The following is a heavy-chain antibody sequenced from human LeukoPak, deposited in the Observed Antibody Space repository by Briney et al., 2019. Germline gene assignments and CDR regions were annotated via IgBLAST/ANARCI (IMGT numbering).Heavy chain of an antibody. V-gene: IGHV3-11*01. CDR1: GFSFINYA. J-gene: IGHJ4*02. D-gene: IGHD5-18*01. CDR2: ISSSASTI. Sequence: GGSLRLSCAASGFSFINYAMSRVRQAPAKGLEWVSYISSSASTIYYADSVKGRFTISRDNAKSSLDLQMNSLRAEDTAVYYCVRDGVKLRGYSYGYDYWGQGTLVTVSS. CDR3: VRDGVKLRGYSYGYDY.